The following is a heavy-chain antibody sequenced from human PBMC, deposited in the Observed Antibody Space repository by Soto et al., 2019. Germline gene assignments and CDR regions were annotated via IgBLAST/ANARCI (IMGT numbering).Heavy chain of an antibody. CDR1: GGTFSSYS. V-gene: IGHV1-69*13. CDR3: ARGATVTNQYYYYYGMDV. Sequence: GASVKVSCKASGGTFSSYSISWGRQAPGQGLEWMGGIIPIFGTANYAQKFQGRVTITADESTSTAYMELSSLRSEDTAVYYCARGATVTNQYYYYYGMDVWGQGTTVTVSS. J-gene: IGHJ6*02. CDR2: IIPIFGTA. D-gene: IGHD4-4*01.